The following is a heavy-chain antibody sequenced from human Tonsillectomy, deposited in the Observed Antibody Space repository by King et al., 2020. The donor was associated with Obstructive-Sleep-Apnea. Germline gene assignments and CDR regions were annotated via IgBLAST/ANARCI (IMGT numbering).Heavy chain of an antibody. Sequence: LQLQESGSGLVKPSQTLSLTCAVSGGSIDSGEYSWTWIRQPPGKGLEWIGYIYRSGNTYYNPSLKTRLTISIDRSKNIFSLNLTSVTAADTAVYFCTRAVRLGAFDIRGQGTMVTVS. CDR3: TRAVRLGAFDI. J-gene: IGHJ3*02. D-gene: IGHD3-10*01. CDR1: GGSIDSGEYS. V-gene: IGHV4-30-2*01. CDR2: IYRSGNT.